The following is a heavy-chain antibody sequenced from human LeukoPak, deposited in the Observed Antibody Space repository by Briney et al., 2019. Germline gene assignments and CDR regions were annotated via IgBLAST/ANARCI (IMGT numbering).Heavy chain of an antibody. D-gene: IGHD3-22*01. CDR3: ASGFSSSYSYDSSGSYFDY. Sequence: GASVKVSCKASRYTFTGYYLHWVRQAPGQGLEWMGWINPSSGGTNYAQKFQGRVTMTRDTSTSTAYMEVTRLRSDDTAVYYCASGFSSSYSYDSSGSYFDYWGQGTPVTVSS. CDR1: RYTFTGYY. V-gene: IGHV1-2*02. CDR2: INPSSGGT. J-gene: IGHJ4*02.